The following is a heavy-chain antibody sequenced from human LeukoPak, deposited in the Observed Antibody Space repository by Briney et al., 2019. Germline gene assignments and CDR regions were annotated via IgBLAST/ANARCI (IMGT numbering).Heavy chain of an antibody. J-gene: IGHJ6*03. D-gene: IGHD6-13*01. V-gene: IGHV4-61*02. CDR3: ARVGSSLTDYYYYMDV. CDR2: IYTSGST. Sequence: SETLSLTCTVSGGSISSGTYYWSWIRQPAGKGLEWIGRIYTSGSTNYNPSLKSRITISVDTSKNQFSLKLSSVTAADTAVYYCARVGSSLTDYYYYMDVWGKGTTVTVSS. CDR1: GGSISSGTYY.